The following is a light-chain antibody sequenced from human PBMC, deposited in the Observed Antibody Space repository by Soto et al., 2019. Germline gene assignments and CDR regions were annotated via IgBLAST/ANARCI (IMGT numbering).Light chain of an antibody. J-gene: IGKJ1*01. CDR2: DAS. Sequence: DIQMTQSPSSVSASAGDRVTITCRASQGISTWLAWYQHKPGKAPKLLIYDASRLQTGVPSRFSGSGSVTDFTLTISRLQPEDFATYYCQQASSFPWTFGQGTKVEIK. CDR1: QGISTW. V-gene: IGKV1-12*01. CDR3: QQASSFPWT.